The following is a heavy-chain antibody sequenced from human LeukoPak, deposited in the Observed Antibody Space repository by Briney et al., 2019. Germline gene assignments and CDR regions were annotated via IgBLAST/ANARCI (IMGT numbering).Heavy chain of an antibody. CDR1: GFTFSSYA. CDR3: AKDPVASSSWYDGYFDY. D-gene: IGHD6-13*01. V-gene: IGHV3-23*01. J-gene: IGHJ4*02. Sequence: GGSLRLSCAASGFTFSSYAMSWVRQAPGKGLEWVSAISGSGGSTYYADSVKGRFTISRDNSKNTLYLQMNSLRAEDTAVYYCAKDPVASSSWYDGYFDYWGQGTLVTVSS. CDR2: ISGSGGST.